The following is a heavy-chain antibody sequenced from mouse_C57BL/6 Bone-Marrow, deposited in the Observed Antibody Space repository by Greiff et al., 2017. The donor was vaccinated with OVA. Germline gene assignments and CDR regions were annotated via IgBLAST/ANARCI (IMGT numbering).Heavy chain of an antibody. J-gene: IGHJ4*01. Sequence: VQLKESGPELVKPGASVKIPCKASGYTFTDYNMDWVKQSHGKSLEWIGDINPNNGGTIYNQKFKGKATLTVDKSSSTAYMELRSLTSEDTAVYYCARGLGPFYYAMDYWGQGTSVTVSS. CDR3: ARGLGPFYYAMDY. D-gene: IGHD4-1*01. CDR1: GYTFTDYN. CDR2: INPNNGGT. V-gene: IGHV1-18*01.